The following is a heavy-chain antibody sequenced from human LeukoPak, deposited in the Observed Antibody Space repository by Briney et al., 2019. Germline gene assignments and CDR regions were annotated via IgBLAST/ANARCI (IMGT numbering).Heavy chain of an antibody. J-gene: IGHJ4*02. CDR1: GGSISNGSYY. Sequence: PSETLSLTCTVSGGSISNGSYYWSWIRQPAGKGLEWIGRIYTSGSTNYNPSLKSRVTISVDTSKNQFSLKLSSVTAADTAVYYCARGAAAGDYWGQGTLVTVSS. D-gene: IGHD6-13*01. CDR2: IYTSGST. V-gene: IGHV4-61*02. CDR3: ARGAAAGDY.